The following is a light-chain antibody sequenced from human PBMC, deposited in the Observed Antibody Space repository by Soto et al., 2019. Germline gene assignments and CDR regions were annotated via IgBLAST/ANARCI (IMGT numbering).Light chain of an antibody. J-gene: IGKJ4*01. CDR1: QTVSSSY. V-gene: IGKV3-20*01. Sequence: EIVLTQSPGTLSLSPGERATLSCRASQTVSSSYLALYQPKPGQAPMLLIYGASSRATGIPDRFSGSGSGTDFTITISRLEPEDFAVYSCQQYGSSPLTFGGGTKVDIK. CDR3: QQYGSSPLT. CDR2: GAS.